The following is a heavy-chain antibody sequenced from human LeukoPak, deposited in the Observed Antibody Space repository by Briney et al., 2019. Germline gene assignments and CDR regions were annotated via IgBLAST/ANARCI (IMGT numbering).Heavy chain of an antibody. CDR1: GGSISSSSFY. CDR3: ARDSSGHSLDFDY. D-gene: IGHD6-19*01. CDR2: IYHSGTT. J-gene: IGHJ4*02. Sequence: SETLSLTCTVSGGSISSSSFYWGWIRQPPGKGLEWIGSIYHSGTTYYNPSLKSRVTISVDTSKNQFSLNLSSVTAADTAVYYCARDSSGHSLDFDYWGQGTLVTVSS. V-gene: IGHV4-39*07.